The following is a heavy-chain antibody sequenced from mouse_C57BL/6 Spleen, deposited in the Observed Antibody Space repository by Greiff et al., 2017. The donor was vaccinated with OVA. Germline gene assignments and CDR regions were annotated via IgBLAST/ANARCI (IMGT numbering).Heavy chain of an antibody. Sequence: EVQLQPSGPELVKPGASVKISCKASGYSFTGYYMNWVKQSPEKSLEWIGEINPSTGGTTYNQKFKAKATLTVDKSSSTAYMQLKSLTSEDSAVYYCARDEDAMDYWGQGTSVTVSS. CDR3: ARDEDAMDY. J-gene: IGHJ4*01. V-gene: IGHV1-42*01. CDR1: GYSFTGYY. CDR2: INPSTGGT.